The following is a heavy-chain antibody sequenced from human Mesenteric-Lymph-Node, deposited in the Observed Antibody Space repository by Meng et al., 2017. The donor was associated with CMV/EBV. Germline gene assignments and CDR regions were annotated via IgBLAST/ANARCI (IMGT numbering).Heavy chain of an antibody. CDR3: ARDTFTPTWDPGSDAFDI. D-gene: IGHD1-26*01. J-gene: IGHJ3*02. Sequence: GGSLRLSCAASGFTFSACYMGWIRQAAGKGLGWVSYLSNGGSTKYYADSVKGRFTISRDNSKNALYLQMNSLRAEDTALYYCARDTFTPTWDPGSDAFDIWGQGTMVTVSS. CDR2: LSNGGSTK. V-gene: IGHV3-11*04. CDR1: GFTFSACY.